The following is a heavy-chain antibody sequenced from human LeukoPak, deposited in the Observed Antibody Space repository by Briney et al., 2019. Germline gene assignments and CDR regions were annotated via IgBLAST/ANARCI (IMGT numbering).Heavy chain of an antibody. CDR2: ISAYNGNT. J-gene: IGHJ4*02. V-gene: IGHV1-18*01. Sequence: ASVNVSCKASGYTFTNYDITWVRQAPGQGLEWMGWISAYNGNTNYAQNLQGRVTMTTDTSTSTAYMELRSLRSDDTAVYYCARDKVRGIPTKFDYWGQGTPVTVSS. CDR3: ARDKVRGIPTKFDY. CDR1: GYTFTNYD. D-gene: IGHD3-10*01.